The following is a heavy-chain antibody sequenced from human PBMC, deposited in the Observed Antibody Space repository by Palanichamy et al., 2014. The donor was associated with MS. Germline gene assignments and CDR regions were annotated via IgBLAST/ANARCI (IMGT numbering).Heavy chain of an antibody. CDR3: ARNSYGSNWFDP. J-gene: IGHJ5*02. V-gene: IGHV4-39*01. CDR2: IYYTGST. D-gene: IGHD3-10*01. Sequence: QLQLQGSGPGLVKPSETLSLTCTVSGGSISISSFCWAWIRQPPGKGLEWIASIYYTGSTYYNPSLSLKSRVTMSVDTSKNQFSLKLSSVTAADTAVYYCARNSYGSNWFDPWGQGTLVTVSS. CDR1: GGSISISSFC.